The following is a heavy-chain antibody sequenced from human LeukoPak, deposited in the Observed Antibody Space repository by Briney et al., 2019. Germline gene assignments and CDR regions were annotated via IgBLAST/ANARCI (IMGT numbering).Heavy chain of an antibody. D-gene: IGHD3-3*01. Sequence: GGSLRLSCAASGFTFSNYAMSWVRQAPGKGLEWVSTIILSGASTNYADSVKGRFTISRDNAKNSLYLQMNSLRAEDTAVYYCANSVTIFGVAYWGQGTLVTVSS. CDR1: GFTFSNYA. CDR2: IILSGAST. V-gene: IGHV3-23*01. CDR3: ANSVTIFGVAY. J-gene: IGHJ4*02.